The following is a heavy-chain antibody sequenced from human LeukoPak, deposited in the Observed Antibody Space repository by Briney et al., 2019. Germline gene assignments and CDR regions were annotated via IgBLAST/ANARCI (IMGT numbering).Heavy chain of an antibody. CDR1: GYTFTSYY. J-gene: IGHJ6*03. V-gene: IGHV1-69*06. CDR3: ARGRLVYYYYYMDV. CDR2: IIPIFGTA. D-gene: IGHD6-19*01. Sequence: ASVKVSCKASGYTFTSYYIHWVRQAPGQGLEWMGGIIPIFGTANYAQKFQGRVTITADKSTSTAYMELSSLRSEDTAVYYCARGRLVYYYYYMDVWGKGTTVTVSS.